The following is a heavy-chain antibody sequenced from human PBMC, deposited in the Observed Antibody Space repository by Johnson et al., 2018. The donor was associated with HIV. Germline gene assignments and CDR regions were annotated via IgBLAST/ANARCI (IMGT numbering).Heavy chain of an antibody. CDR1: GFTFSDYY. CDR2: ISSSGSTI. D-gene: IGHD2-21*01. V-gene: IGHV3-11*04. CDR3: ARAPPNVAPGAFDL. Sequence: QMLLVESGGGVVQPGRSLRLSCAASGFTFSDYYMSWIRQAPGKGLEWVSYISSSGSTIYYADSVKGLFTISRDNAKNSLYLQMNSLRAEDTAVYYCARAPPNVAPGAFDLWGRGTMVTVS. J-gene: IGHJ3*01.